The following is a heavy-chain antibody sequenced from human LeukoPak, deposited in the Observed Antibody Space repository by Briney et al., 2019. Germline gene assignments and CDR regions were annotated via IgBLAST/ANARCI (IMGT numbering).Heavy chain of an antibody. CDR3: TTDRRIAVAGYYYYGMDV. CDR2: IKSKTDGGTI. D-gene: IGHD6-19*01. CDR1: GFTFSNAW. J-gene: IGHJ6*02. V-gene: IGHV3-15*07. Sequence: GGSLRLSCAASGFTFSNAWMNWVRQAPGKGLEWVARIKSKTDGGTIDYATPVKGRFTISRDDSKNTLFLQMNSLNTEDTAVYYRTTDRRIAVAGYYYYGMDVWGQGTTVTVSS.